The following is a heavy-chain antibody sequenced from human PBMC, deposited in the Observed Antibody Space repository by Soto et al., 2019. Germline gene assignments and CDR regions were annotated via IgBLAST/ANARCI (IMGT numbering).Heavy chain of an antibody. D-gene: IGHD1-20*01. CDR3: AITGWAKRGGMDV. Sequence: EVQLLESGGGLVQPGGSLRLSCAASGFTFSSYAMSWVRQAPGKGLEWVSAISGSGGSTYYADSVKGRFTISRDNSKNALYLQRNSLRAEDTAVYYCAITGWAKRGGMDVWGQGTTVTVSS. V-gene: IGHV3-23*01. CDR1: GFTFSSYA. CDR2: ISGSGGST. J-gene: IGHJ6*02.